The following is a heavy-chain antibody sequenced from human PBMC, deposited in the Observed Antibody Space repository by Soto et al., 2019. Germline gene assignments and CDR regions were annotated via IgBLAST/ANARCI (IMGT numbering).Heavy chain of an antibody. D-gene: IGHD6-19*01. CDR2: ISYDGTNK. Sequence: PVGPMRLSCAASGFTFSSYGIHWVRKAPGKGLEWVAVISYDGTNKWYADSVRGRFTISRDNSKNTLFLQMNSLRAEDTAVYYCAKDWGNIAVAAITVSSAFHIWGQGTVVTGSS. V-gene: IGHV3-30*18. CDR3: AKDWGNIAVAAITVSSAFHI. CDR1: GFTFSSYG. J-gene: IGHJ3*02.